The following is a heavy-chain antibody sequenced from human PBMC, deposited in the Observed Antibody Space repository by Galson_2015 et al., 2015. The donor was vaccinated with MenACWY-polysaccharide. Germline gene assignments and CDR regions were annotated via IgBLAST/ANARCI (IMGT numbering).Heavy chain of an antibody. CDR1: GYSFSGHE. V-gene: IGHV1-18*01. CDR2: ISGYNGDT. J-gene: IGHJ4*01. CDR3: ATGPGRPGRHRP. Sequence: SVKVSCKASGYSFSGHEISWMRQAPGQGLEWMGRISGYNGDTKYAQNFQGRLTMTTDSSTSTLDMELKSLLFDDTAVYYCATGPGRPGRHRPRGQGT.